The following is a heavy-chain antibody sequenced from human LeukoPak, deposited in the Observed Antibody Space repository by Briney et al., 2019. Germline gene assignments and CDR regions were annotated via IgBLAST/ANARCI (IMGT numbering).Heavy chain of an antibody. D-gene: IGHD4-17*01. CDR1: GGSISSSSYY. J-gene: IGHJ3*02. V-gene: IGHV4-39*01. Sequence: PSETLPFTCTVSGGSISSSSYYWGWIRQPPGKGLEWIGSIYYSGSTYYNPSLKSRVTISVDTSKNQFSLKLSSVTAADTAVYYCARHDGDYPTCAFDIWGQGTMVTVSS. CDR3: ARHDGDYPTCAFDI. CDR2: IYYSGST.